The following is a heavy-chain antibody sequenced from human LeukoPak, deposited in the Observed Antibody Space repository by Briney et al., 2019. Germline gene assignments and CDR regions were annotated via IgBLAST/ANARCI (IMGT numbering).Heavy chain of an antibody. D-gene: IGHD6-13*01. CDR3: AKDILGIAAALVDY. CDR1: GFTFSSYG. J-gene: IGHJ4*02. CDR2: IWYDGSNK. Sequence: PGRSLSLSCAASGFTFSSYGMHWVRQAPGKGLEWVGVIWYDGSNKYYADSVKGRFTISRDNSKNTLYMQMNSLRSEDTAVYYCAKDILGIAAALVDYWGQGTLVTVSS. V-gene: IGHV3-33*06.